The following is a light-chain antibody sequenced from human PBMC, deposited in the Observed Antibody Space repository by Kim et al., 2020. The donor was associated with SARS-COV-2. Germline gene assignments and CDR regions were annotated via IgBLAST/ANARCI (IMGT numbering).Light chain of an antibody. CDR2: GNT. Sequence: RVNIACTGSSSNIGAYYDVHWYQQLPGTAPKLLIHGNTNRPSGVPDRFSGSKSGTSASLDITGLQAEDEAVYYCQSYDRSLSGSVFGGGTQLTVL. CDR3: QSYDRSLSGSV. V-gene: IGLV1-40*01. CDR1: SSNIGAYYD. J-gene: IGLJ3*02.